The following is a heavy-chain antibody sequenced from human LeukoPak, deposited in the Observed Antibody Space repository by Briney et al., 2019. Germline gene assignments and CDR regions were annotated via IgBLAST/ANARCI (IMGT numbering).Heavy chain of an antibody. J-gene: IGHJ3*01. V-gene: IGHV3-7*01. CDR1: GFTFSGSW. CDR3: ARGKAFEN. CDR2: IKQDGSEV. Sequence: GGSLRPSCVVSGFTFSGSWMSWVRQAPGKGLEWVANIKQDGSEVHYVGSVKGRFIISRDNAQRSLYLQMNGLRVEDTAVYYCARGKAFENWGQGTLVTVSS. D-gene: IGHD3-3*02.